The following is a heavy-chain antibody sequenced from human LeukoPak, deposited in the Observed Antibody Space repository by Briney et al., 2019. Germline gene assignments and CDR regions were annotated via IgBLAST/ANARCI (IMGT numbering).Heavy chain of an antibody. D-gene: IGHD3-3*02. CDR1: GGSISSYY. CDR3: ASISDYYFDY. Sequence: SETLSLTCTVSGGSISSYYWSWIRQPPGKGLEWIGYIYYSGSTNYNPSLKSRVTISVDTSKNQFSLKLSSVTAADTAAYYCASISDYYFDYWGQGTLVTVSS. V-gene: IGHV4-59*08. CDR2: IYYSGST. J-gene: IGHJ4*02.